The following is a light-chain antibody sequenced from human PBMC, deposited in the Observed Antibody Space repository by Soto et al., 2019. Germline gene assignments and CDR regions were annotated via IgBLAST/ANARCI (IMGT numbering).Light chain of an antibody. CDR1: ESIDSW. V-gene: IGKV1-5*03. J-gene: IGKJ1*01. Sequence: DIQMTQSPSTRSLSVEYTVSITCRARESIDSWLAWHQQKPGRAPKLLISKASSLESGVPSRFSGSGFGTEFTLTISSLQPDDFATYYCQQYNSYRAFGQGTKVDIK. CDR2: KAS. CDR3: QQYNSYRA.